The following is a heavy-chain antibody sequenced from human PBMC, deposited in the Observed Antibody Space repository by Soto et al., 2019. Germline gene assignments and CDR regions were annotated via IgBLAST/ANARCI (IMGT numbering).Heavy chain of an antibody. D-gene: IGHD4-4*01. J-gene: IGHJ6*02. CDR3: ARHVNSYSNDYYYGMDV. CDR1: GYSFTSYW. CDR2: IDPSDSYT. Sequence: GESLKISCKGSGYSFTSYWISWVRQMPGKGREWMGMIDPSDSYTNYSPSFQGHVTISADKSISTAYLQWSSLKASDTAMYYCARHVNSYSNDYYYGMDVWGQGTTVTVSS. V-gene: IGHV5-10-1*01.